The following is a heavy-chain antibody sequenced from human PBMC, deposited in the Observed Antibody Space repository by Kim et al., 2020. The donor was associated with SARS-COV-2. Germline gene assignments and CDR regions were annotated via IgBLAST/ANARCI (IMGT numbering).Heavy chain of an antibody. V-gene: IGHV1-18*04. Sequence: ASVKVSCKASGYTFTSYGISWVRQAPGQGLEWMGWISAYNGNTNYAQKLQGRVTMTTDTSTSTAYMELRSLRSDDTAVYYCARKYYDFWSGYSYNWFDPWGQGTLVTVSS. CDR2: ISAYNGNT. D-gene: IGHD3-3*01. CDR1: GYTFTSYG. CDR3: ARKYYDFWSGYSYNWFDP. J-gene: IGHJ5*02.